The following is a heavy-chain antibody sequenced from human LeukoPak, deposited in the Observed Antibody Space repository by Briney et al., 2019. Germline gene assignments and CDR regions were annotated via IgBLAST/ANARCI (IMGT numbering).Heavy chain of an antibody. CDR2: IIPIFGTA. CDR3: ARQVPKYSGGYYYRGHFDP. CDR1: VDTFSSYA. Sequence: GASVKVSCKASVDTFSSYAISWVRHAPGQGLEWMGGIIPIFGTANYAQKFQGRVTITADKSTSTAYMELCSVRSGHPAVYYCARQVPKYSGGYYYRGHFDPWGQGTLVRVST. J-gene: IGHJ5*02. V-gene: IGHV1-69*06. D-gene: IGHD3-22*01.